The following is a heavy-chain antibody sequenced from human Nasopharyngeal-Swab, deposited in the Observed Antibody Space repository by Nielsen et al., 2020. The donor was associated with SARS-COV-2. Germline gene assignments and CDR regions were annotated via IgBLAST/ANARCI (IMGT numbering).Heavy chain of an antibody. Sequence: ASVKVSCKVSGYTLTELSMHWVRQAPGKGLEWMGGFDPEDGETIYAQKFQGRVTMTEDTSTDTAYMELSSLRSEDTAVYYCATSYAIFGVVTPLDYWGQGTLVTVSS. CDR2: FDPEDGET. CDR3: ATSYAIFGVVTPLDY. CDR1: GYTLTELS. D-gene: IGHD3-3*01. J-gene: IGHJ4*02. V-gene: IGHV1-24*01.